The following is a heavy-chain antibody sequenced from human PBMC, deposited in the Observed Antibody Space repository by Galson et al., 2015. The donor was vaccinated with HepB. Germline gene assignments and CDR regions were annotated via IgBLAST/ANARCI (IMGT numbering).Heavy chain of an antibody. V-gene: IGHV1-69*13. CDR2: IIPIFGTA. J-gene: IGHJ6*02. CDR3: ARVGDLDTAMVRWYYGMDV. D-gene: IGHD5-18*01. Sequence: SVKVSCKASGGTFSSYAISWVRQAPGQGLEWMGGIIPIFGTANYAQKFQGRVTITADESTSTAYMELSSLRSEDTAVYYCARVGDLDTAMVRWYYGMDVRGQGTTVTVSS. CDR1: GGTFSSYA.